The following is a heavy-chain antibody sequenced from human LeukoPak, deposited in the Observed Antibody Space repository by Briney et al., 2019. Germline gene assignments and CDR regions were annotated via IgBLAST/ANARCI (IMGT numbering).Heavy chain of an antibody. CDR1: GFTFDDYA. V-gene: IGHV3-9*01. CDR3: AKEGAYDILTGYQVFDY. CDR2: ISWNSGSI. D-gene: IGHD3-9*01. J-gene: IGHJ4*02. Sequence: PGGSLRLSCAASGFTFDDYAMHWARHAPGKGLEWVSGISWNSGSIGYADSVKGRFTISRDNSKNTLYLQMNSLRAEDTAVYYCAKEGAYDILTGYQVFDYWGQGTLVTVSS.